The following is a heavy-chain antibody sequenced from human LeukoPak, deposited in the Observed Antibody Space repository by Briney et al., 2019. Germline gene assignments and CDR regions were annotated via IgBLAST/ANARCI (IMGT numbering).Heavy chain of an antibody. CDR1: GFTFSGYE. V-gene: IGHV3-48*03. J-gene: IGHJ4*02. Sequence: PGGSLRLSCAASGFTFSGYEMNWVRQAPGKGLEWVSYISRSGTIISYADSVRGRLTISRDNAKNSLYLQMNSLRAEDTAVYYCAREGDDYYFDYWGQGTLVTVSS. CDR3: AREGDDYYFDY. D-gene: IGHD3-3*01. CDR2: ISRSGTII.